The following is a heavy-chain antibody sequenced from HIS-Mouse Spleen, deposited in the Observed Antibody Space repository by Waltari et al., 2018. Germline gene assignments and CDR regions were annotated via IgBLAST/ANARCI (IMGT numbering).Heavy chain of an antibody. V-gene: IGHV4-39*07. CDR1: CGSISSSRYY. D-gene: IGHD6-13*01. J-gene: IGHJ2*01. Sequence: QLQLQESGPGLVKPSETLSLTCTVSCGSISSSRYYWGWIGQPPGKGLEWIGSIYYSGSTYANPSLTSRVTISVDTSKNQFSLKLSSVTAADTAVYYCAREIPYSSSWYDWYFDLWGRGTLVTVSS. CDR2: IYYSGST. CDR3: AREIPYSSSWYDWYFDL.